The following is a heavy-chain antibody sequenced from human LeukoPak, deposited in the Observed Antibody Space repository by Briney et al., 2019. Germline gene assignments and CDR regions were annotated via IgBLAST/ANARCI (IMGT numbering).Heavy chain of an antibody. CDR2: IYTSGST. Sequence: SETLSLTCTXSGXXISSYYWSWIRQPAGKGLEWIGRIYTSGSTNYNPSLKRRVTISVDTSKNQFSLKLSSVTAADTAVYYCAREGIAAAGLYYYYYYMDVWGKGTTVTVSS. J-gene: IGHJ6*03. CDR3: AREGIAAAGLYYYYYYMDV. D-gene: IGHD6-13*01. V-gene: IGHV4-4*07. CDR1: GXXISSYY.